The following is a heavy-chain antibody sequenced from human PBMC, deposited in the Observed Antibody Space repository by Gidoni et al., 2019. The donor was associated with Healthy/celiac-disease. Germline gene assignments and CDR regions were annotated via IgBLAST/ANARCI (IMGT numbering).Heavy chain of an antibody. V-gene: IGHV4-59*01. D-gene: IGHD2-2*01. CDR3: ARDGSTRFSYYYYGMDV. CDR2: IYYSGST. CDR1: GVSISSYY. Sequence: QVQLQQSGPGLVKPSETLSLTCTVSGVSISSYYWSWIRQPPGKGLEWIGYIYYSGSTNYNPSLKSRVTISVDTSKNQFSLKLSSVTAADTAGYYGARDGSTRFSYYYYGMDVWGQGTTVTASS. J-gene: IGHJ6*02.